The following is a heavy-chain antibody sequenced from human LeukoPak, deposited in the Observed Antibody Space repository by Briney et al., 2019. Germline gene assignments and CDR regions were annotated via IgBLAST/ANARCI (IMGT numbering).Heavy chain of an antibody. V-gene: IGHV1-69*04. J-gene: IGHJ5*02. CDR1: GGTFSSYS. Sequence: SVKVSCKACGGTFSSYSISWVRQAPGQGLEWMGRIIPIFDIPNYAQKFQGRVTIAADKSTSTAYMELSSLRSEDTAVYYCPRDFKESNWNAAHWFDPWGQGTLVTVPS. CDR3: PRDFKESNWNAAHWFDP. CDR2: IIPIFDIP. D-gene: IGHD1-20*01.